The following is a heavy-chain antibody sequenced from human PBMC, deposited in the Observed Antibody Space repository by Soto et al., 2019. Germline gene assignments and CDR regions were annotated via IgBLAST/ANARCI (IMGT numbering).Heavy chain of an antibody. CDR3: VRDNVGVGDIVPVPASFDAFDI. Sequence: QVHLVESGGGVVQPGRSLRLSCAASGFIFSRHAVHWVRQAPGKGLEWVAVISYDGTKKYYADSVKGRFTISRDNSKNTLSLQMNSLRVEDTAVYYCVRDNVGVGDIVPVPASFDAFDIWGQGTMVTVSS. CDR2: ISYDGTKK. J-gene: IGHJ3*02. D-gene: IGHD2-2*01. CDR1: GFIFSRHA. V-gene: IGHV3-30-3*01.